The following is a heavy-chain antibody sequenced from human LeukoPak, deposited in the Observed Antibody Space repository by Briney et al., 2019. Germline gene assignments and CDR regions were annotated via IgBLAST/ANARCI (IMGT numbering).Heavy chain of an antibody. V-gene: IGHV3-23*01. J-gene: IGHJ5*02. CDR1: GFTFSSYA. CDR2: ISGSGGST. D-gene: IGHD4-17*01. CDR3: AKDLDYGDYVPVARGWFDT. Sequence: GGSLRLSCAASGFTFSSYAMSWVRQAPGKGLEWVSAISGSGGSTYYADSVKGRCTISRDNSKNTLYLQMNSLRAEDTAVYYCAKDLDYGDYVPVARGWFDTWGQGTLVTVSS.